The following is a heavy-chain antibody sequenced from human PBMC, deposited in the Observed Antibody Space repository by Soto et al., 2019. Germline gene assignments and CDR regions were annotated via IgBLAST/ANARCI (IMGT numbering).Heavy chain of an antibody. Sequence: SQTLSLTCAISGDSVSSNSAAWNWIRQSPSRGLEWLGRTYYRSKWYNDYAVSVKSRMTINPDTSKNQFSLQPNSVTPEDTAVYYCARDPGGCSSTSCFPEAFDIWGQGTMVTVSS. CDR1: GDSVSSNSAA. J-gene: IGHJ3*02. CDR3: ARDPGGCSSTSCFPEAFDI. V-gene: IGHV6-1*01. CDR2: TYYRSKWYN. D-gene: IGHD2-2*01.